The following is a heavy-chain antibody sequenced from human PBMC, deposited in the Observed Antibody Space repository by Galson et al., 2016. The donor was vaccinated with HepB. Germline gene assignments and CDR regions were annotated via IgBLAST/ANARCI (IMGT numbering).Heavy chain of an antibody. Sequence: CAISGDSVSSDSAAWNWIRQSPSRGLEWLGRTYYRSKWSNAYALSVKSRITMNADTSKNQFSLQLNSETPEDTALYFCARAEANWDGGGDNWFDPWGQGTLVTVSS. J-gene: IGHJ5*02. V-gene: IGHV6-1*01. CDR1: GDSVSSDSAA. CDR3: ARAEANWDGGGDNWFDP. CDR2: TYYRSKWSN. D-gene: IGHD7-27*01.